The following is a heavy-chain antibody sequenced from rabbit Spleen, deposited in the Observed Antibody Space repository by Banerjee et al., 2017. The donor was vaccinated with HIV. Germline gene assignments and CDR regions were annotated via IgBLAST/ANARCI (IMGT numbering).Heavy chain of an antibody. CDR1: GFSFSSSYD. J-gene: IGHJ3*01. D-gene: IGHD4-1*01. V-gene: IGHV1S40*01. Sequence: QSLEESGGGLVKPGASLTLTCKASGFSFSSSYDMCWVRQAPGKGLEWVACAYAGSSGSTYSATWAKGRFTISRTSSTTVTLEMTSLTAADTATYFCARGSETSGWGEDLWGQGTLVTVS. CDR2: AYAGSSGST. CDR3: ARGSETSGWGEDL.